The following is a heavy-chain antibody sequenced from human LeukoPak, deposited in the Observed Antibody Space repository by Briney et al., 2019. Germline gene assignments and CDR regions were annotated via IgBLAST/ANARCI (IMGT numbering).Heavy chain of an antibody. CDR1: GFTFDDYA. V-gene: IGHV3-9*01. Sequence: PGRSLRLSCAASGFTFDDYAMHWVRQAPGKGLEWVSGISWNSGSIGYVDSVKGRFTISRDNAKNSLFLQMNNLRAEDTAIYYCARDKVEGPTLFDYWGQGTLVTVSS. D-gene: IGHD2-15*01. CDR3: ARDKVEGPTLFDY. J-gene: IGHJ4*02. CDR2: ISWNSGSI.